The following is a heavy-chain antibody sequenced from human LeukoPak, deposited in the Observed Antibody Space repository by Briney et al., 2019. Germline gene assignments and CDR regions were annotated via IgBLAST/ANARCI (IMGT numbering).Heavy chain of an antibody. Sequence: XXWVRXXXXXXXEGLGRIKSKTDGGTTDYAAPVKGRFTISRDDSKNTLYLQMNSLKTEDTAVYYCMVPPYYWGQGTLVTVSS. CDR3: MVPPYY. J-gene: IGHJ4*02. CDR2: IKSKTDGGTT. D-gene: IGHD4/OR15-4a*01. V-gene: IGHV3-15*07.